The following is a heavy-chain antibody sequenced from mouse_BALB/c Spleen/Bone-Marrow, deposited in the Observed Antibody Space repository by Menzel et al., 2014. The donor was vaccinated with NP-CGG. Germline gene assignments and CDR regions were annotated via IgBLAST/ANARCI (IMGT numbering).Heavy chain of an antibody. CDR3: ARAAYDRGDEGAWFDY. J-gene: IGHJ3*01. Sequence: VQLQESGAELARPGASVKMSCTASGYTFTSYTMHWVKQRPGQGLEWIGYINPSSGYTNYNQKFKDKATLTADKSSSTAYMQFSNLTSVGSAVYYCARAAYDRGDEGAWFDYWGQGTLVTVSA. D-gene: IGHD2-14*01. CDR2: INPSSGYT. V-gene: IGHV1-4*01. CDR1: GYTFTSYT.